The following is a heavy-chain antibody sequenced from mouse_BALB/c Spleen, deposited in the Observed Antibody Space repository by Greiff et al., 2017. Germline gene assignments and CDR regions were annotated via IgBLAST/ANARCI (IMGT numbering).Heavy chain of an antibody. Sequence: EVKLMESGAELVKPGASVKLSCTASGFNIKDTYMHWVKQRPEQGLEWIGRIDPANGNTKYDPKFQGKATITADTSSNTAYLQLSSLTSEDTAVYYCAMITTGFAYWGQGTLVTVSA. J-gene: IGHJ3*01. CDR1: GFNIKDTY. D-gene: IGHD2-4*01. V-gene: IGHV14-3*02. CDR3: AMITTGFAY. CDR2: IDPANGNT.